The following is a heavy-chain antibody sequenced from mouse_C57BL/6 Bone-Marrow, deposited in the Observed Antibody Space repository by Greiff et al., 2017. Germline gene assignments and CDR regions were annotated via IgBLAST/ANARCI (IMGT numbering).Heavy chain of an antibody. D-gene: IGHD1-1*01. CDR2: IRPGGGST. CDR3: ARRLRWAY. V-gene: IGHV1-9*01. CDR1: GYTFSGYG. J-gene: IGHJ3*01. Sequence: QVQLKQSGAELMKPGASVKLSCEATGYTFSGYGIAWVKQRPGHGLKWIGDIRPGGGSTYYNEKFKGKATFAADTSSNTAYMQLRSLTTEYSAIYYCARRLRWAYWGQGTLLTVSA.